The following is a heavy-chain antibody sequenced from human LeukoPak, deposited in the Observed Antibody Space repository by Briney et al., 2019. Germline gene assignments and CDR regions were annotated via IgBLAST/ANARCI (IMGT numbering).Heavy chain of an antibody. CDR1: GFTFSSYG. Sequence: AGGSLRLSCAASGFTFSSYGMHWVRQAPGKGLEWVAVISYDGSNKYYADSVKGRFTISRDNSKNTLYLQMNSLRAEDTAVYYCAKDLELWFGEPGYYYYGMDVWGKGTTVTVSS. CDR2: ISYDGSNK. CDR3: AKDLELWFGEPGYYYYGMDV. V-gene: IGHV3-30*18. D-gene: IGHD3-10*01. J-gene: IGHJ6*04.